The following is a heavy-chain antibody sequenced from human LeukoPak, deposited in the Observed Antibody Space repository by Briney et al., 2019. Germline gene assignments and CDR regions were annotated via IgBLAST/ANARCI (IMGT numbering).Heavy chain of an antibody. Sequence: ASVKVSCKASGYTFTGFYIHWVRQAPGQGLEWMGRINPVSGGTNNAQKFQGRVTMTRDTSTSTVYMGLSSLRSEDTAVYYCARAAGDTYGYRYYPDYWGQGALVSVSS. CDR2: INPVSGGT. J-gene: IGHJ4*02. CDR1: GYTFTGFY. CDR3: ARAAGDTYGYRYYPDY. V-gene: IGHV1-2*06. D-gene: IGHD5-18*01.